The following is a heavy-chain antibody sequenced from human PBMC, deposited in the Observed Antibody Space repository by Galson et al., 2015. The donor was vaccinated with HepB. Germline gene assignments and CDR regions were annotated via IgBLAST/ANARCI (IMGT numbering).Heavy chain of an antibody. V-gene: IGHV3-23*01. CDR3: ARLPLKRTRGYYFDY. CDR2: ISGSGGST. Sequence: SLRLSCAASGFTFSSYAMSWVRQAPGKGLEWVSAISGSGGSTYYADSVKGRFTISRDNSKNTLYLQMNSLRAEDTAVYYCARLPLKRTRGYYFDYWGQGTLVTVSS. CDR1: GFTFSSYA. D-gene: IGHD1-1*01. J-gene: IGHJ4*02.